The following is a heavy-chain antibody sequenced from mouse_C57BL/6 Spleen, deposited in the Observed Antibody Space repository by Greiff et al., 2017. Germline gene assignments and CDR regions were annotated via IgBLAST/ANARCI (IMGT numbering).Heavy chain of an antibody. CDR3: ARGGDPFAY. J-gene: IGHJ3*01. V-gene: IGHV1-82*01. CDR2: IYPGDGDT. CDR1: GYAFSSSW. Sequence: QVQLQQSGPELVKPGASVKISCKASGYAFSSSWMNWVKRRPGKGLEWIGRIYPGDGDTNYNGKFKGKATLTADKSSSTAYMQLSSLTSEDSAVYFCARGGDPFAYWGQGTLVTVSA.